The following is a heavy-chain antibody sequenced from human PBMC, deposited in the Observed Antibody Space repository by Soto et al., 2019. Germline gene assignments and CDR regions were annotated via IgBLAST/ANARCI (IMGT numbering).Heavy chain of an antibody. Sequence: QVHLVESGGALVKPGGSLRLSCAASGFTLSDSYMSWIRQAPGKGLEWLSYISNSGRTINYADSVKGRFTISRDNAKNLLYLQLNSLRGEDTAVYYCARDWGAWFDPWGQGTLVTVPS. CDR3: ARDWGAWFDP. CDR2: ISNSGRTI. D-gene: IGHD3-16*01. J-gene: IGHJ5*02. CDR1: GFTLSDSY. V-gene: IGHV3-11*01.